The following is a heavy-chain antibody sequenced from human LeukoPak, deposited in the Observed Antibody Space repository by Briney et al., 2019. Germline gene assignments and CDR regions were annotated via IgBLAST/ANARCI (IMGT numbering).Heavy chain of an antibody. CDR3: ARAEDCSGGSCYLY. J-gene: IGHJ4*02. CDR2: ISSGGTYK. V-gene: IGHV3-21*01. Sequence: GGSLRLSCAASGFTFSDYTMNWVRQAPGKGLEWVSSISSGGTYKYYADSVKGRFTISRENAKNSLYLQMNSLRAGDTAVYYCARAEDCSGGSCYLYWGQGTLVTVSS. CDR1: GFTFSDYT. D-gene: IGHD2-15*01.